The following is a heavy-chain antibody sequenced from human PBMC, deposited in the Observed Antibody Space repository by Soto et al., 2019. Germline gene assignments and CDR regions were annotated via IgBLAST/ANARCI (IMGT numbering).Heavy chain of an antibody. V-gene: IGHV3-43D*04. CDR3: AKVKYSSGWHVSSMDV. D-gene: IGHD6-19*01. CDR1: GFTFDDYA. J-gene: IGHJ6*02. CDR2: ISWDGGST. Sequence: GGSLRLSCAASGFTFDDYAMHWVRQAPGKGLEWVSLISWDGGSTYYADSVKGRFTISRDNSKNSLYLQMNSLRAEDTALYYCAKVKYSSGWHVSSMDVWGQGTTVTV.